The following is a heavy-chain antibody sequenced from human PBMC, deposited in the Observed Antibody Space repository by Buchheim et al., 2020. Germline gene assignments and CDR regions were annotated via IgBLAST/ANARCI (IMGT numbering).Heavy chain of an antibody. V-gene: IGHV3-7*03. CDR3: VKGVRSNDS. J-gene: IGHJ5*01. D-gene: IGHD1-26*01. CDR1: GFTFSNSW. Sequence: EIQLVESGGGLVQPGGSVTLSCAASGFTFSNSWMHWIRQAPGMGLEWVANINQDGSETNYVDSVKGRVTITRYNAEQSLYLQMNSLIVEDTAVYYCVKGVRSNDSWGRGTL. CDR2: INQDGSET.